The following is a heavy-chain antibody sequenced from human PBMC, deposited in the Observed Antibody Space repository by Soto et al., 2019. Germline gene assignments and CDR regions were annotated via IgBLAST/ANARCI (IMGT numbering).Heavy chain of an antibody. CDR3: VGRLTYIYNCLDA. V-gene: IGHV4-31*03. Sequence: PSETLSLTCTVSGDSISSTTPYWNWIRQHPGKGLEWFAYVSSSGNSYYSPSLKSRVSMSVDTSKNLLALKLSSVTAADTAIYYCVGRLTYIYNCLDAWGQGTQVTVSS. J-gene: IGHJ5*02. CDR1: GDSISSTTPY. D-gene: IGHD2-21*01. CDR2: VSSSGNS.